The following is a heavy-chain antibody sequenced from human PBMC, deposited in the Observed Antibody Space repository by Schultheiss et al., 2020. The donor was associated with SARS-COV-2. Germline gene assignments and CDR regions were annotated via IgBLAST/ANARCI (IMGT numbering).Heavy chain of an antibody. CDR2: INTDGSST. CDR3: ARGIASTGTGILFDI. Sequence: GGSLRLSCAASGFTLSSYWMHWVRQAPGKGPVWVSRINTDGSSTSYADSVKGRVTVSRDNAKNTLYLQMDSLRAEDTAVYYCARGIASTGTGILFDIWGQGTVVTVSS. CDR1: GFTLSSYW. D-gene: IGHD6-13*01. V-gene: IGHV3-74*01. J-gene: IGHJ3*02.